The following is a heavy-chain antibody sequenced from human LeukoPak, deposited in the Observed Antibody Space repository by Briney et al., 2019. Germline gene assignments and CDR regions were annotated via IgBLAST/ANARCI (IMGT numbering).Heavy chain of an antibody. D-gene: IGHD3-22*01. Sequence: GRSLRLSCAASGFTFSSYAMHWVRQAPGKGLEWVAVISYNGYNKYYADSVKGRFTISRDNSKNTLDLQMNSLRAEDTAVYYCAREYYYDSSGYSLFDPWGQGTLVTVSS. V-gene: IGHV3-30-3*01. CDR3: AREYYYDSSGYSLFDP. J-gene: IGHJ5*02. CDR2: ISYNGYNK. CDR1: GFTFSSYA.